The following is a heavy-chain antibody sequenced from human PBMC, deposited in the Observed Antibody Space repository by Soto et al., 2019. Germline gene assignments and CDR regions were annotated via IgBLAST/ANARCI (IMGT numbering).Heavy chain of an antibody. V-gene: IGHV3-23*01. Sequence: GGSLRLSCAASGFNFRNSPMTWVRQAPGQGLEYVSSITSSGEQTFYAGSVKGRFTISRDNSKGILHLQMNSLRPDDTAMYYCARDGVSSTDYTWNYGTYFDYWGPGALVTVSS. CDR2: ITSSGEQT. CDR3: ARDGVSSTDYTWNYGTYFDY. D-gene: IGHD1-1*01. CDR1: GFNFRNSP. J-gene: IGHJ4*02.